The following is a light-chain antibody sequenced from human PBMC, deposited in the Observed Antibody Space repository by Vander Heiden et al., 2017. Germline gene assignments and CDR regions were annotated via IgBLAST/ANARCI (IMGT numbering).Light chain of an antibody. J-gene: IGKJ1*01. Sequence: DIQMTQSPSTLSASVGGRVTITCRASPSISNWFAWYQQKPETAPKLLIYKASCLEGGVPSRFSGSGSGTEFTLTISSLQADVFATYYCQRYNSYSTFGQGTKVEIK. CDR3: QRYNSYST. CDR1: PSISNW. CDR2: KAS. V-gene: IGKV1-5*03.